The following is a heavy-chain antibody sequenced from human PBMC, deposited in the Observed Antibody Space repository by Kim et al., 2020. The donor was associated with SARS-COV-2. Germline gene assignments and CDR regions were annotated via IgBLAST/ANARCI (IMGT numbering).Heavy chain of an antibody. Sequence: GGSLRLSCAASGFTFSSYAMHWVRQAPGKGLEWVAVISYDGSNKYYADSVKGRFTISRDNSKNTLYLQMNSLRAEDTAVYYCARDSAEGDCSSTSCYAEYYFDYWGQGTLVTVSS. D-gene: IGHD2-2*01. CDR2: ISYDGSNK. CDR3: ARDSAEGDCSSTSCYAEYYFDY. V-gene: IGHV3-30*04. CDR1: GFTFSSYA. J-gene: IGHJ4*02.